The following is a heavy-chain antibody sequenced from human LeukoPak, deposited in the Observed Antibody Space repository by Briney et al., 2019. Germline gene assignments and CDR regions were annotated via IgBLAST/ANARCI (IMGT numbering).Heavy chain of an antibody. Sequence: ASVKVSCKASGGTFSSYDISWVRQAPGQGLEWMGGIIPIFGTANYAQKFQGRVTITADESTSTAYMELSSLRSEDTAVYYCAKSKSPGYSYGYDAFDIWGQGTMVTVSS. V-gene: IGHV1-69*13. J-gene: IGHJ3*02. CDR3: AKSKSPGYSYGYDAFDI. CDR2: IIPIFGTA. CDR1: GGTFSSYD. D-gene: IGHD5-18*01.